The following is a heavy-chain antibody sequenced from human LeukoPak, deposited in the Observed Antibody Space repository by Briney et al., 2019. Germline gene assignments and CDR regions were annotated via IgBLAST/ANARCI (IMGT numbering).Heavy chain of an antibody. Sequence: SETLSLTCAVYGGSFSGYYWSWIRQPPGKGLEWIGEINHSGSTNYNPSLKSRVTISVDTSKNQFSLELSSVTAADTAVHYCARESNYYGSGTGWFDPWGQGTLVTVSS. CDR1: GGSFSGYY. D-gene: IGHD3-10*01. J-gene: IGHJ5*02. CDR2: INHSGST. CDR3: ARESNYYGSGTGWFDP. V-gene: IGHV4-34*01.